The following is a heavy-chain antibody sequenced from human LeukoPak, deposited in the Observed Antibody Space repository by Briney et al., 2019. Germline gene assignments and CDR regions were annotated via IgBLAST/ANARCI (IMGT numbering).Heavy chain of an antibody. Sequence: GGSLRLSCAASGFTVSTNYMSWVRQASGKGLQWVSIIYRDDTTYYADSVKGRFTISRDNSKNTLFLQMNSLRAEDTAVYYCASAAYDSNSYIVNHDYWGQGTLVTVSS. D-gene: IGHD3-22*01. J-gene: IGHJ4*02. V-gene: IGHV3-53*01. CDR3: ASAAYDSNSYIVNHDY. CDR2: IYRDDTT. CDR1: GFTVSTNY.